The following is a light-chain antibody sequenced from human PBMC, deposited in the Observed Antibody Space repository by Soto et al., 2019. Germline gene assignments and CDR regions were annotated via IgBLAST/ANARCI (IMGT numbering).Light chain of an antibody. CDR3: SSSATSSTFVV. CDR2: ECN. J-gene: IGLJ2*01. CDR1: SSDVGSYNL. V-gene: IGLV2-23*03. Sequence: QSVLTQPASVSGSPGQSITISCTGTSSDVGSYNLVSWYQHHPGKAPKLMIFECNKRPLGVSNRFSGSKSGNTASLTISGLQAEDEADYYCSSSATSSTFVVFGGGTKVTVL.